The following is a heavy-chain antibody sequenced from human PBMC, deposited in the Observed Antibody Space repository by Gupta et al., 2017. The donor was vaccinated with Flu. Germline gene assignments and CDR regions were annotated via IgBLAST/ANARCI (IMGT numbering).Heavy chain of an antibody. CDR1: GYTFTAYY. CDR3: AGHDSSGWRDYYYYGMDV. CDR2: ISPNSGDT. D-gene: IGHD6-19*01. V-gene: IGHV1-2*02. J-gene: IGHJ6*02. Sequence: QVQLVQSGAEVKEPGASVKVSCEASGYTFTAYYIPWVRQAPGQGLEWMGWISPNSGDTNYAQNFQGRVTMTRDTSLSTAYMEVTRLRSDDTAVYYCAGHDSSGWRDYYYYGMDVWGQGTTVTVAS.